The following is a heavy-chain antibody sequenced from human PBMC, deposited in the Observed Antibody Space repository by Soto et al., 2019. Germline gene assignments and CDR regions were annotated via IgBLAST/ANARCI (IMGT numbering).Heavy chain of an antibody. CDR3: ARDGAANYDILTGYFSVGMDV. Sequence: QVQLVQSGVEVRKPGASVKVSCRASGSTFNNYGINWVRQAPGQGLEWMGWTSASNGHTNYAQKFQGRVTMTTDTSASTAYMGRRSLRSEDTAVYYCARDGAANYDILTGYFSVGMDVWGQGTSVTVSS. CDR2: TSASNGHT. V-gene: IGHV1-18*01. J-gene: IGHJ6*02. D-gene: IGHD3-9*01. CDR1: GSTFNNYG.